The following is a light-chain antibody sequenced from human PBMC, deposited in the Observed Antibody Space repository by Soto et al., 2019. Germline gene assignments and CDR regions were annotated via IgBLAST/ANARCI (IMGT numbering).Light chain of an antibody. CDR2: DVN. J-gene: IGLJ2*01. CDR3: RSYAGSNSVGV. CDR1: SSDVGGYNY. Sequence: QSALTQPPSASGSPGQSVTISCTGTSSDVGGYNYVSWYQHHPGKAPKLMIYDVNNRPSGVSDRFSGSKSGNTASLTISGLQAEDEADYYCRSYAGSNSVGVFGGGTKLTVL. V-gene: IGLV2-8*01.